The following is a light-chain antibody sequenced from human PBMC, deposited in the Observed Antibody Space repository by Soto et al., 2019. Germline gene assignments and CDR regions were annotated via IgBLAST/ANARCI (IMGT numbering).Light chain of an antibody. V-gene: IGKV3-15*01. CDR2: GAS. CDR3: QQYNNWPPGT. J-gene: IGKJ1*01. CDR1: QSVSSN. Sequence: EILLTQSPGTLSLSPGERATLSCRASQSVSSNLAWYQQKPGQAPRLLIYGASTRANGIPARFSGSGSGTEFTLTLSSLQSEDFAVYYCQQYNNWPPGTFGQGTKVDIK.